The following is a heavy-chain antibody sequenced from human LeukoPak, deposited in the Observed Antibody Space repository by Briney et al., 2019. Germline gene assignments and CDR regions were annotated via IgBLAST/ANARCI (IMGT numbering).Heavy chain of an antibody. CDR2: IVPMFGTT. J-gene: IGHJ5*02. CDR1: GYTFTGYY. Sequence: SVKVSCKASGYTFTGYYMHWVRQAPGQGLEWMGSIVPMFGTTNYAQRFQGRVTITADESTSTAYMELSSLRSEDTAVYYCARARVRGIAATNWFDPWGQGTLVTVSS. V-gene: IGHV1-69*13. CDR3: ARARVRGIAATNWFDP. D-gene: IGHD6-13*01.